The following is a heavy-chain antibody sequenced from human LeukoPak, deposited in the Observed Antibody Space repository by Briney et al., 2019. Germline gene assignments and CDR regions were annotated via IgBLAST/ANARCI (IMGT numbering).Heavy chain of an antibody. CDR1: GGSINNTNYY. Sequence: SETLSLTCTVSGGSINNTNYYWDWIRQPPGKGLEWIGRIYTSGSTNYNPSLKSRVTMSVDTSKNQFSLKLSSVTAADTAVYYCARDLAVAGSYYYYMDVWGKGTTVTISS. J-gene: IGHJ6*03. CDR3: ARDLAVAGSYYYYMDV. CDR2: IYTSGST. V-gene: IGHV4-39*07. D-gene: IGHD6-19*01.